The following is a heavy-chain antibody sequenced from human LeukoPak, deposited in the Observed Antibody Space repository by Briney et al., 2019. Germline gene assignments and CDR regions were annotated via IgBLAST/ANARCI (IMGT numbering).Heavy chain of an antibody. CDR2: MNPNSGNT. CDR1: GYTFTSYD. D-gene: IGHD6-19*01. CDR3: ARVDSRGWYPSDY. V-gene: IGHV1-8*01. J-gene: IGHJ4*02. Sequence: ASVKVSCKASGYTFTSYDINWVRQATGQGLEWMGWMNPNSGNTGYAQKFQGGVTMTRNTSISTAYMELSSLRSEDTAVYYCARVDSRGWYPSDYWGQGTLVTVSS.